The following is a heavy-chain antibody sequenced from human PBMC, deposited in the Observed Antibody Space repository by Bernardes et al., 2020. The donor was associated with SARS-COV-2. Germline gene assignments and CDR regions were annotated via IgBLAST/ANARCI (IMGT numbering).Heavy chain of an antibody. V-gene: IGHV1-18*01. D-gene: IGHD3-9*01. Sequence: ASVKVSCKASGYTFTSYGISWVRQAPGQGLEWMGWISAYNGNTNYAQKLQGRVTMTTDTSTSTAYMELRSLRSDDTAVYYCARVVRYFDWLSQYGMDVWGQGTTVTVSS. J-gene: IGHJ6*02. CDR2: ISAYNGNT. CDR3: ARVVRYFDWLSQYGMDV. CDR1: GYTFTSYG.